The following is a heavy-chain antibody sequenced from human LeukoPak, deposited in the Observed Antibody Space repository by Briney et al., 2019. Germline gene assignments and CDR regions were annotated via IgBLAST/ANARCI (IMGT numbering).Heavy chain of an antibody. CDR3: AKDRGY. J-gene: IGHJ4*02. Sequence: QSGGSLRLSCATSGLTFSNYPMTWVRLAPGKGLEWVSAISTNGDKTDYADSVKGRFTISRDNSKNTLYLQMNSLRAEDTAVYYCAKDRGYWGQGTLVTVSS. D-gene: IGHD6-13*01. V-gene: IGHV3-23*01. CDR2: ISTNGDKT. CDR1: GLTFSNYP.